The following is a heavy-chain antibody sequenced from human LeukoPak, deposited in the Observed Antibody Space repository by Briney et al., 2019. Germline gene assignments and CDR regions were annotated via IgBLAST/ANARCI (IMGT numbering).Heavy chain of an antibody. Sequence: GESLKISCKGSGYSFTSYWISWVRRMPGKGLEWMGRIDPSHSYTNYSPSFQGHVTISADKSISTAYLQWSSLKASDTAMYCCARSGYSSSWPHPSMWFDPWGQGTLVTVSS. CDR1: GYSFTSYW. J-gene: IGHJ5*02. CDR2: IDPSHSYT. D-gene: IGHD6-13*01. V-gene: IGHV5-10-1*01. CDR3: ARSGYSSSWPHPSMWFDP.